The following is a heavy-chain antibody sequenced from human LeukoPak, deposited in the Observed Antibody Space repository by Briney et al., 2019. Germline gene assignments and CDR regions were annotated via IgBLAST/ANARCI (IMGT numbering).Heavy chain of an antibody. CDR3: ARDKGKYDSSGYAN. J-gene: IGHJ4*02. V-gene: IGHV3-30-3*01. CDR1: GFTVNSYA. CDR2: ISYDGSNK. Sequence: GRSLRLSCAASGFTVNSYAMHWVRQAPGKGLEWVAVISYDGSNKYHADSVKGRFTISRDNSKNTLYLQINSLRAEDTAVYYCARDKGKYDSSGYANWGQGTLVTVSS. D-gene: IGHD3-22*01.